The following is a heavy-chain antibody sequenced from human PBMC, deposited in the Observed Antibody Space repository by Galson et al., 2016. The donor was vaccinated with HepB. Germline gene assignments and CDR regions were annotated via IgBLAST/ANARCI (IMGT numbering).Heavy chain of an antibody. D-gene: IGHD3-3*01. J-gene: IGHJ5*02. CDR2: IYTSGST. V-gene: IGHV4-61*02. CDR3: SRGRGYDFWSGYSPLNWFDP. CDR1: GGSISSGSYY. Sequence: TLSLTCTVSGGSISSGSYYWSWIRQPAGKGLEWIGRIYTSGSTNYNPSLKSLVTISVDTSKNQFSLKPSSVTAADTAVYYCSRGRGYDFWSGYSPLNWFDPWGQGTLVTVSS.